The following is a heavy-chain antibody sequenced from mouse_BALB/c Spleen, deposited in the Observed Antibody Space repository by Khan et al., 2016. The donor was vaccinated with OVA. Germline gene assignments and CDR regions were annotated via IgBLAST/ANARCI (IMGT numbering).Heavy chain of an antibody. J-gene: IGHJ4*01. CDR3: TRVGDNGTMDC. Sequence: LVESGPELKKPGETVQISCKASGFTFTNYGMNWVKQAPGKGLKWMGWINTYTGAPTFADDFKGRFAFSLKTSASTAYLQINSLKNEDTATCFCTRVGDNGTMDCWGQGTSVTVSS. CDR2: INTYTGAP. CDR1: GFTFTNYG. D-gene: IGHD2-13*01. V-gene: IGHV9-3-1*01.